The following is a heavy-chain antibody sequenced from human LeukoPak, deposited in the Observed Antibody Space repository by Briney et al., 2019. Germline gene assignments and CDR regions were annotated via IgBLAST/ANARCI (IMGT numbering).Heavy chain of an antibody. Sequence: GGTLRLSCAASGFTFTSFAMSWVRQAPGKGLKWVSPISRSGVATYYASSVKGRLTISRENSKKTVYLHMNSLRAEDTAIYYCAKHSQAGSAPYYEVQLDYWGQGTLVTVSA. CDR3: AKHSQAGSAPYYEVQLDY. J-gene: IGHJ4*02. D-gene: IGHD3-3*01. CDR2: ISRSGVAT. V-gene: IGHV3-23*01. CDR1: GFTFTSFA.